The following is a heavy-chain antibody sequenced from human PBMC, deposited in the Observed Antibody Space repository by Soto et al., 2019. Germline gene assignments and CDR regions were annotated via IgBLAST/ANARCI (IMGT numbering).Heavy chain of an antibody. V-gene: IGHV4-4*02. D-gene: IGHD6-19*01. J-gene: IGHJ4*02. CDR3: ARSAGWYAVHS. CDR1: GDSVSSPYY. CDR2: VFHTGTT. Sequence: QVQLQESGPGLVKPSGTLSLTCAVSGDSVSSPYYWCWVRQPPGKGLEWIGEVFHTGTTSYNPSLSSRFTISMDKSNNQFSLDLSSVTAADTAVYYCARSAGWYAVHSWGPGTLVIVSS.